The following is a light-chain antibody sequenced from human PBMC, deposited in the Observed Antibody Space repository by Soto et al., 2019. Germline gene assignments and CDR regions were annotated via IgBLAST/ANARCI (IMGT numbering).Light chain of an antibody. CDR3: QQYGSSWT. J-gene: IGKJ1*01. V-gene: IGKV1-5*01. CDR1: QSISSW. Sequence: DIQMTQSPSTLSASVGDRVTITFRASQSISSWLAWYQQKPGQAPRLLVYGASSMASGIPARFSGSGSGTDFTLTISRLEPEDFAVYYCQQYGSSWTFGQGTKVDI. CDR2: GAS.